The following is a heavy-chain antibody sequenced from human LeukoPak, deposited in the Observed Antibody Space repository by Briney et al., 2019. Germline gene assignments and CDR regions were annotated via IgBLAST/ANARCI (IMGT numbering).Heavy chain of an antibody. CDR2: VHLDGRT. V-gene: IGHV4-4*02. D-gene: IGHD3-3*01. CDR3: AREGGFYRPLDY. J-gene: IGHJ4*02. CDR1: GGSVINTNW. Sequence: SETLSLTCGVSGGSVINTNWWTWVRQPPGKGLEGIGEVHLDGRTNYNPSLESRLTMSVDVSENQVSLKLTSVTAADTAVYYCAREGGFYRPLDYSGQGTLVTVSS.